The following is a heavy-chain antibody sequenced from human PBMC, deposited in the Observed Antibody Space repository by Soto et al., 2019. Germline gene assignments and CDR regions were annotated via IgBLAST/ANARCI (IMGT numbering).Heavy chain of an antibody. J-gene: IGHJ4*02. CDR2: IIPVTGTA. V-gene: IGHV1-69*01. Sequence: QVQLVQSGPEVKKPGSSLKVSCKSYGDSFSRFAVSWVRQAPGEGLEWMGGIIPVTGTANYIDKFRGRLTITADESSSTVYMELSSLRSEDTAVYYCARLGLDLDFDHWDQGTLVTVSS. CDR1: GDSFSRFA. CDR3: ARLGLDLDFDH.